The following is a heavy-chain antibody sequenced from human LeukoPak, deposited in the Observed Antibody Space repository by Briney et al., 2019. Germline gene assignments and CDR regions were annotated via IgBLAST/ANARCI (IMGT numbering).Heavy chain of an antibody. CDR1: GYTFTSYT. Sequence: ASVKVSCKASGYTFTSYTIHWVRQAPGQSLEWMGWINIGRGDSKCSQEFQGRVTLTRDTSATTAYLEVSSLRSEDTAVYYCARDNSVEDTAWWFDPWGQGTLVTVSS. D-gene: IGHD4-23*01. V-gene: IGHV1-3*03. CDR3: ARDNSVEDTAWWFDP. CDR2: INIGRGDS. J-gene: IGHJ5*02.